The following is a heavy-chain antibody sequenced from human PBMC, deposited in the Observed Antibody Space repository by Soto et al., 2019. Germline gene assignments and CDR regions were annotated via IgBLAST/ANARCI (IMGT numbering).Heavy chain of an antibody. CDR2: IYYSGST. Sequence: SETLSLTCTVSGGSISSSSYYWGWIRQPPGKGLEWIGSIYYSGSTYYNPSLKSRVTISVDTSKNQFSLKLSSVTAADTAVYYCASHKGITMVRGVITSETNWFDPWGQGTLVTVSS. CDR1: GGSISSSSYY. CDR3: ASHKGITMVRGVITSETNWFDP. J-gene: IGHJ5*02. D-gene: IGHD3-10*01. V-gene: IGHV4-39*01.